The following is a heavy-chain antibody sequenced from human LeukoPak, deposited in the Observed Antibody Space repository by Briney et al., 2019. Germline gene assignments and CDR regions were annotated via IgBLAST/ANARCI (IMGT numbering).Heavy chain of an antibody. J-gene: IGHJ5*02. D-gene: IGHD3-10*01. Sequence: ASVKVSCKASGYTFTSYYMHWVRQAPGQGLEWMGIINPSGGSTSYAQKFQGRVTMTRDMSTSTVYMELSSLRSEDTAVYYCAREVHYYGSGSYYAWFDPWGQGTLVTVSS. V-gene: IGHV1-46*01. CDR3: AREVHYYGSGSYYAWFDP. CDR1: GYTFTSYY. CDR2: INPSGGST.